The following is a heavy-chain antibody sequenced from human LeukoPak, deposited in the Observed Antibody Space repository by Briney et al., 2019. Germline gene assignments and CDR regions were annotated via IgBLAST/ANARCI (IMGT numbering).Heavy chain of an antibody. CDR1: GYTFTSYD. J-gene: IGHJ6*03. V-gene: IGHV1-8*01. CDR2: MNPNSGNT. D-gene: IGHD2-15*01. Sequence: EASVKVSCKASGYTFTSYDINWARQATGQGLEWMGWMNPNSGNTGYAQKFQGRVTMTRNTSISTAYMELSSLRSEDTAVYYCARGCRSGGSCYSANYYYYYMDVWGKGTTVTVSS. CDR3: ARGCRSGGSCYSANYYYYYMDV.